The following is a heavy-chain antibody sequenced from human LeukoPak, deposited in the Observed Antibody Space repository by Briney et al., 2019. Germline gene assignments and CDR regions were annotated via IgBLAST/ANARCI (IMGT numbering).Heavy chain of an antibody. CDR2: ISYDGSNK. Sequence: GGSLRLSCAASGFTFSSYAMHWVRQAPGKGLEWGAVISYDGSNKYYADSVKGRFTISRDNSKNTLYLQMNSLRAEDTAVYYCARDRSSFSYAFDIWGQGTMVTVSS. CDR1: GFTFSSYA. CDR3: ARDRSSFSYAFDI. D-gene: IGHD6-6*01. V-gene: IGHV3-30*04. J-gene: IGHJ3*02.